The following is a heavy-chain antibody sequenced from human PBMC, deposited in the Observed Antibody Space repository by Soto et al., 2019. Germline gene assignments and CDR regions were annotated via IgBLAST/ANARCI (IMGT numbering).Heavy chain of an antibody. V-gene: IGHV4-34*01. Sequence: SETLSLTCAVYGGSFSGYYWSWIRQPPGKGLEWIGEINHSGSTNYNPSLKSRVTISVDTSKNQFSLKLSSVTAADTAVYYCARGIYADYWGQGTLVTVSS. CDR2: INHSGST. CDR3: ARGIYADY. J-gene: IGHJ4*02. D-gene: IGHD3-16*01. CDR1: GGSFSGYY.